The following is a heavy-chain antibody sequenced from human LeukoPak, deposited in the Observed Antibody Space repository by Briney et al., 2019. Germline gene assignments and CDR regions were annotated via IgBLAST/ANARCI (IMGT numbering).Heavy chain of an antibody. CDR2: INPNSGGT. V-gene: IGHV1-2*02. Sequence: ASVTDTRKASGYTFTDYYIQWMRQAPAQGLEWMGWINPNSGGTNYGQEFQGRVTMTRDTSNSTAYMELRRLRSDDTAVYYCTREDYWGQGTLVTVSS. J-gene: IGHJ4*02. CDR1: GYTFTDYY. CDR3: TREDY.